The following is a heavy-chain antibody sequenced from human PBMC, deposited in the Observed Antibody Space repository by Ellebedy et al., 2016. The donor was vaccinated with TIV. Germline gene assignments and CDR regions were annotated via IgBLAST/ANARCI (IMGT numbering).Heavy chain of an antibody. CDR2: ISWNSGAI. D-gene: IGHD1-26*01. V-gene: IGHV3-9*01. CDR3: AKGRGSYSFADY. CDR1: GFTFDDYA. J-gene: IGHJ4*02. Sequence: GGSLRLSCAASGFTFDDYAMHWVRQAPGKGLEWVSGISWNSGAIGYADSVKGRFTISRDNAKNSLFLQMNSLRAEDTALYYCAKGRGSYSFADYWGQGTLVTVSS.